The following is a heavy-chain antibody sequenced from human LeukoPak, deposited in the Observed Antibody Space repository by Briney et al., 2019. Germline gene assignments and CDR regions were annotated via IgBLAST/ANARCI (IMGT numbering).Heavy chain of an antibody. Sequence: GGSLRLACTASGFTFSSYGMHWVRQAPGKGLEWVAVIWYDGSNKDYADSVKGRFTISRDNSKNTLYLQMNSLRGEDTAVYYCARVGAVAGLGKFDYWGQGTLVTVSS. J-gene: IGHJ4*02. CDR1: GFTFSSYG. D-gene: IGHD6-19*01. CDR3: ARVGAVAGLGKFDY. CDR2: IWYDGSNK. V-gene: IGHV3-33*01.